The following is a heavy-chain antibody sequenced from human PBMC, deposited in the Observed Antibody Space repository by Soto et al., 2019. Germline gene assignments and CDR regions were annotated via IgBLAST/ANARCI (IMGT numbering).Heavy chain of an antibody. CDR3: ARRDVAGYFDY. CDR2: MYYSGSA. V-gene: IGHV4-59*08. CDR1: GGSISNYY. J-gene: IGHJ4*02. Sequence: SDTLSLTCTVSGGSISNYYWSWIRQPPGKGLEWIGYMYYSGSANYNPSLKSRVTISVDTSKSQISLKLSSVTAADTAVYYCARRDVAGYFDYWGQGTLVTVS. D-gene: IGHD2-21*01.